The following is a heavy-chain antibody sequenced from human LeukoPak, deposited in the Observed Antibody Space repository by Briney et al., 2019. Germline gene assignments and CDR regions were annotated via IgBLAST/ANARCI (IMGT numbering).Heavy chain of an antibody. CDR2: IYYSGST. J-gene: IGHJ5*02. Sequence: SETLSLTCTVSGGSISSSSYYWGWIRQPPGKGLEWIGSIYYSGSTYYNPSLKSRVTISVDTSKNQFSLKLSSVTAADTAVYYCARSIGSPKGSWGQGTLVTVSS. CDR1: GGSISSSSYY. CDR3: ARSIGSPKGS. D-gene: IGHD1-26*01. V-gene: IGHV4-39*07.